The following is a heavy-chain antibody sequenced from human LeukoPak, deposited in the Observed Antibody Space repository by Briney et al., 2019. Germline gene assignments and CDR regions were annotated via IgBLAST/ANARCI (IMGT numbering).Heavy chain of an antibody. Sequence: GGSLRLSCAASGFTFSSNWMHWVRQAPGKGLVWVSRINEDGSTTNYADSVKSRSTIFRDNAKNTLYLQMNSLRAEDTAVDYCVRDLGGRSGHWGQGTLVTVSS. CDR3: VRDLGGRSGH. CDR2: INEDGSTT. J-gene: IGHJ4*02. CDR1: GFTFSSNW. V-gene: IGHV3-74*01. D-gene: IGHD1-26*01.